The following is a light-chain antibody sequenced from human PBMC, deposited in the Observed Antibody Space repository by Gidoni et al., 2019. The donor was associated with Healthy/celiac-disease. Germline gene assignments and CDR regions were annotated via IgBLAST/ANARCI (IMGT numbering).Light chain of an antibody. CDR1: QDISNY. V-gene: IGKV1-33*01. CDR2: DAS. CDR3: QQYDNLPRT. J-gene: IGKJ4*01. Sequence: DIQMTQSPSSLSASVGDRVTITCQSSQDISNYLNWYQQKPGKATMLLNYDASNLETGVPSRFSGSGSGTDFTFTISSLQPEDIATYYCQQYDNLPRTFXGXTKVEIK.